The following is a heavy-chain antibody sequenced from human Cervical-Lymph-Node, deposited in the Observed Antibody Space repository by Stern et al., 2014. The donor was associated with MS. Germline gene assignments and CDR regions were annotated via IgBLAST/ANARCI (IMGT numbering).Heavy chain of an antibody. CDR1: GFTFSDFY. J-gene: IGHJ4*02. Sequence: QLVQSGGGLVKPGGSLRLSCAVSGFTFSDFYMSWIRQAPGKGLEWVSYISSGGSTIYYADSMKRRFTIARDNAKTSLFLQMNSLRADDTAVYYCAKGYHYASHWGQGTLVTVSS. D-gene: IGHD3-10*01. CDR3: AKGYHYASH. V-gene: IGHV3-11*01. CDR2: ISSGGSTI.